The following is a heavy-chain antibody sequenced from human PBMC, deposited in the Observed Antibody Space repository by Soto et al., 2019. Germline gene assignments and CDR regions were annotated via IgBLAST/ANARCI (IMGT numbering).Heavy chain of an antibody. Sequence: QLQLQESGPGLVKPSETLSLTCSVSGDSINSDNYYWGWIRQPPRKGLEWIGSIYYRGTTYYNTSLKTRATISLVKTKSQFTRKIHSVTAADSAVYFCARLEGLATIAYYFDYWGQETLVTVSS. CDR2: IYYRGTT. V-gene: IGHV4-39*01. CDR3: ARLEGLATIAYYFDY. CDR1: GDSINSDNYY. J-gene: IGHJ4*02. D-gene: IGHD3-9*01.